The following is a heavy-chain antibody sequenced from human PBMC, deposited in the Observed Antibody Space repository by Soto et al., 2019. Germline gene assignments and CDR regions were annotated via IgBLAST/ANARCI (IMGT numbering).Heavy chain of an antibody. Sequence: GASVKVSCKASGYTFTGYYMHWVRQAPGQGLEWMGGIKPNSGGTDDAEKFQGRVTMTRDTSISTAYTELSRLRSDHTAAYYCARDGHSDRSGYYSWWGQGTLVTVSS. J-gene: IGHJ4*02. CDR1: GYTFTGYY. CDR3: ARDGHSDRSGYYSW. V-gene: IGHV1-2*02. CDR2: IKPNSGGT. D-gene: IGHD3-22*01.